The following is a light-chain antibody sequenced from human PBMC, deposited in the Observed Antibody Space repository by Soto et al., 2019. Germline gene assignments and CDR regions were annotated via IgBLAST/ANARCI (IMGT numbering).Light chain of an antibody. CDR1: ALPKQY. CDR3: QSADSSSSRI. Sequence: SYELTQPPSVSVSPGQTARITCSGDALPKQYAYWYRQKPGQAPVLVIFKDSERASGIPERFSGSNSGTTATLTISGVQAEDEADYHCQSADSSSSRIFGGGTKLTVL. V-gene: IGLV3-25*03. J-gene: IGLJ2*01. CDR2: KDS.